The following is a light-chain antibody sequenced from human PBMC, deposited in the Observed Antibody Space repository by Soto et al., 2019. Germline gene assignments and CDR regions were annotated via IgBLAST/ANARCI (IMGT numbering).Light chain of an antibody. CDR2: AVS. CDR1: SSDVGGYNY. CDR3: SSYAGSNTPYV. J-gene: IGLJ1*01. Sequence: QSVLTQPPSASGSPGQSVTISCTGTSSDVGGYNYVSWYQQHPGKAPKLMIYAVSKRPSGVPDRFSGSKSGNTASLTVSGLQAEDEADYYCSSYAGSNTPYVFGTGTKVTV. V-gene: IGLV2-8*01.